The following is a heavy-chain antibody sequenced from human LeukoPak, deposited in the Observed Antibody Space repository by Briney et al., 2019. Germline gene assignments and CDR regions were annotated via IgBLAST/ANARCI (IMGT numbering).Heavy chain of an antibody. CDR2: VGGSGGST. CDR3: AKSSYYDSSGYYREYYFDY. Sequence: GGSLRLSCAASGFTFSSYAMSWVRQAPGKGLEWVSSVGGSGGSTYYADSVKGRFTISGDNSKSTLFLQMNSLRAEDTAVYYCAKSSYYDSSGYYREYYFDYWGQGTLVTVSS. D-gene: IGHD3-22*01. CDR1: GFTFSSYA. V-gene: IGHV3-23*01. J-gene: IGHJ4*02.